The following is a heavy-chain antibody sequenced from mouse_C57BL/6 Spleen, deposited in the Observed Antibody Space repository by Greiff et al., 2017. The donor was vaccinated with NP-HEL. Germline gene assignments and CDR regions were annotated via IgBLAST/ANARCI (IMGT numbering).Heavy chain of an antibody. D-gene: IGHD2-3*01. V-gene: IGHV1-20*01. CDR2: INPYNGDT. J-gene: IGHJ4*01. Sequence: VQLQQPGAELVKPGDSVKISCKASGYSFTGYFMNWVMQSHGKSLEWIGRINPYNGDTFYNQKFKGKATLTVDKSSSTAHMELRSLTSEDSAVYYCARGYDPSYAMDYWGQGTSVTVSS. CDR3: ARGYDPSYAMDY. CDR1: GYSFTGYF.